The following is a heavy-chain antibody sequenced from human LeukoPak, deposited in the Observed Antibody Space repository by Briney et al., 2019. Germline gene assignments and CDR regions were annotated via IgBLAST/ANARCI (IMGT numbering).Heavy chain of an antibody. CDR3: ARGWLAETTVVTPYNY. J-gene: IGHJ4*02. Sequence: SVKVSCKASGGTFSSTTINWVRQAPGQGLEWMGGITPIFRTPNYAQKFQGRVTITAVESMSTAYMELSSLRSEDTAVYYCARGWLAETTVVTPYNYWGQGTLVTVSS. CDR2: ITPIFRTP. V-gene: IGHV1-69*01. D-gene: IGHD2-21*02. CDR1: GGTFSSTT.